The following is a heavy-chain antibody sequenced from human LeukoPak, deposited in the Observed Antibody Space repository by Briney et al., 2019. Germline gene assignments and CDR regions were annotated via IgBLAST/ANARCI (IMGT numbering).Heavy chain of an antibody. CDR3: AREGTYYYGSGSYRKYYYYYMDV. J-gene: IGHJ6*03. Sequence: PGGSLRLSCAASGFTSSDYYMSWIRQAPGKGLEWVSYISSSGSTIYYADSVKGRFTISRDNAKNSLYLQMNSLRAEDTAVYYCAREGTYYYGSGSYRKYYYYYMDVWGKGTTVTISS. D-gene: IGHD3-10*01. CDR1: GFTSSDYY. CDR2: ISSSGSTI. V-gene: IGHV3-11*01.